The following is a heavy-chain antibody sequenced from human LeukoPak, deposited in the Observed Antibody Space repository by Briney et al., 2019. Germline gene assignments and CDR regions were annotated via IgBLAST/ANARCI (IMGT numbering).Heavy chain of an antibody. V-gene: IGHV3-23*01. CDR2: ISGSGGTT. D-gene: IGHD5-18*01. CDR1: GFTFSSYG. J-gene: IGHJ3*02. Sequence: GGSLRLSCAASGFTFSSYGMSWVRQAPGKGLEWVSSISGSGGTTYYADSVKGRFTISRDNSKNALYLQMNSLRADDTAVYSCAKDPPTVMANAFHIWGQGTMVTVS. CDR3: AKDPPTVMANAFHI.